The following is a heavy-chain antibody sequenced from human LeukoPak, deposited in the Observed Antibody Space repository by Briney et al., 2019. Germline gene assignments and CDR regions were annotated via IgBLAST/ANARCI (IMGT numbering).Heavy chain of an antibody. D-gene: IGHD2-15*01. CDR2: IKQDGSEK. J-gene: IGHJ6*03. Sequence: GGSLRLSCAASGFTFSSYWMSWVREAPGKGLEWVANIKQDGSEKYYVDSVKGRFIISRDNSKNTLYLQMNSLRAEDTAVYYCAKAGFCSDGSCSPRQPPDYYYYMDVWGKGTTVTVSS. CDR3: AKAGFCSDGSCSPRQPPDYYYYMDV. CDR1: GFTFSSYW. V-gene: IGHV3-7*01.